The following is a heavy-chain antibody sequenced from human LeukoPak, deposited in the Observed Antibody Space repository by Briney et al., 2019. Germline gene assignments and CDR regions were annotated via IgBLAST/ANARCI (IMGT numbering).Heavy chain of an antibody. CDR3: ARGFGDYYGSESVGFDP. J-gene: IGHJ5*02. CDR1: GGSFSGYY. V-gene: IGHV4-34*01. D-gene: IGHD3-10*01. Sequence: SETLSLTCAVYGGSFSGYYWSWIRQPPGKGLEWIGEINHSGSTNYNPSLKSRVTISVDTSKNQFSLKLSSVTAADTAVYYCARGFGDYYGSESVGFDPWGQGTLVTVSS. CDR2: INHSGST.